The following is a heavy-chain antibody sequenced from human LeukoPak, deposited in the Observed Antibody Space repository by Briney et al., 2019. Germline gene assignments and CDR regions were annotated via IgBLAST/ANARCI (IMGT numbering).Heavy chain of an antibody. CDR2: IYTSGST. CDR1: GGSFSGYY. Sequence: KPSETLSLTCAVYGGSFSGYYWSWIRQPPGKGLEWIGRIYTSGSTNYNPSLKSRVTMSVDTSKNQFSLKLSSVTAADTAVYYCARVRGYSYGPFDYWGQGTLVTVSS. V-gene: IGHV4-59*10. CDR3: ARVRGYSYGPFDY. D-gene: IGHD5-18*01. J-gene: IGHJ4*02.